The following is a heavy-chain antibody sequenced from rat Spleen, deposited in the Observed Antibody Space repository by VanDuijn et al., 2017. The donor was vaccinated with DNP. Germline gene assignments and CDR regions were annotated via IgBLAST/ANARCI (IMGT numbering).Heavy chain of an antibody. CDR2: ITYADTRT. Sequence: EVQLVESGGGFVQPGRSLKLSCAASGFTFSNYGMAWVRQAPTRGLEWVASITYADTRTYYPDSVKGRFTISRDNAKSSLYLQMNSLKSEDTATYYCARRDYPVPAYWGQGTLVTVSS. J-gene: IGHJ3*01. CDR1: GFTFSNYG. CDR3: ARRDYPVPAY. D-gene: IGHD1-4*01. V-gene: IGHV5-29*01.